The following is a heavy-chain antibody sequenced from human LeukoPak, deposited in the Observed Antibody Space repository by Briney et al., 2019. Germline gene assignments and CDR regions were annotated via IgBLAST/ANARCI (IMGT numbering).Heavy chain of an antibody. CDR1: GGSISSGSYY. D-gene: IGHD3-3*01. CDR3: AREWEWINTILWDNSYYHMDV. Sequence: SQTLSLTCTVSGGSISSGSYYWSGIRQPAGKGLEWIGRIYTSGSTNYNPSLKSRVTMSVDTSTNQFSLKLSSVTAADTAVYYCAREWEWINTILWDNSYYHMDVWGKGTTVTVSS. J-gene: IGHJ6*03. V-gene: IGHV4-61*02. CDR2: IYTSGST.